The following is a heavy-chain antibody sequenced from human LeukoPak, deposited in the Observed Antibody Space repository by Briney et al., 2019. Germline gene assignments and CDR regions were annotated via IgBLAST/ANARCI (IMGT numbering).Heavy chain of an antibody. CDR1: GFTFSSYA. Sequence: GGSLRLSCAASGFTFSSYAMTWVRQGPGKGLEWVSPIDTRGATFYADSVKGRFTISRDNSKNTLYLQMNSLRDEDTAPYYCAKKATVITPGNYFDYWGQGTLVPVSS. D-gene: IGHD4-23*01. V-gene: IGHV3-23*01. CDR3: AKKATVITPGNYFDY. J-gene: IGHJ4*02. CDR2: IDTRGAT.